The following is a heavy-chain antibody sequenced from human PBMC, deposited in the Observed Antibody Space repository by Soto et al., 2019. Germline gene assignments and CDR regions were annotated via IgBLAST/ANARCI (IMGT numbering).Heavy chain of an antibody. CDR1: GFTFSSYA. J-gene: IGHJ3*02. Sequence: EVPLLESGGGLVQPGGSLRLSCAASGFTFSSYAMSWVRQAPGKGLEWVSAISGSGGSTYYADSVKGRFTISRDNSKNTLYLQMNSLRAEDTAVYYCAKVRCSSTSCYALDAFDIWGQGTMVTVSS. CDR3: AKVRCSSTSCYALDAFDI. V-gene: IGHV3-23*01. D-gene: IGHD2-2*01. CDR2: ISGSGGST.